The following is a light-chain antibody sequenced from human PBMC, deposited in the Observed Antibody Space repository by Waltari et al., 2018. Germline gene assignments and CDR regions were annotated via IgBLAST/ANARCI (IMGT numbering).Light chain of an antibody. Sequence: QSVLTQPPSVSAAPGPRVTISCSGGRSHIWNNYLSWYRQFPGTAPKLLIYENTERPSGIPGRFSGSKPGTSATLDITGLQAGDEADYYCGTWDSSLSGAVFGGGTHLTVL. V-gene: IGLV1-51*02. CDR1: RSHIWNNY. J-gene: IGLJ7*01. CDR2: ENT. CDR3: GTWDSSLSGAV.